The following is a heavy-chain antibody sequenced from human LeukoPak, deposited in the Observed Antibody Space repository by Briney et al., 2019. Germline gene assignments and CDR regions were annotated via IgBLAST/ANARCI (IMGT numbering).Heavy chain of an antibody. D-gene: IGHD5-24*01. J-gene: IGHJ5*02. CDR1: GGSISSGSYY. V-gene: IGHV4-61*02. CDR3: ARDGLRGGGWLPNWFDP. Sequence: PSETLSLTCTVSGGSISSGSYYWRWIRQPAGKGLEWMGRIYTSGSTNYNPSLKSRVTISVDTSKNQFSLKLSSVTAADTAVYYCARDGLRGGGWLPNWFDPWGQGTLVTVSS. CDR2: IYTSGST.